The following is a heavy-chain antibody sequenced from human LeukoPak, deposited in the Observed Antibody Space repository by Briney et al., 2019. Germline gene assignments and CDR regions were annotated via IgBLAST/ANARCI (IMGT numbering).Heavy chain of an antibody. CDR2: IIPILGIA. V-gene: IGHV1-69*04. CDR1: GGTFSSYA. D-gene: IGHD6-13*01. Sequence: SVKVSCKASGGTFSSYAISWVRQAPGQGLEWMGRIIPILGIANYAQKFQGRVTITADKSTSTAYMELSSLRSEDTAVYYCARDGVLQRVVDYWGQGTLVTVSS. CDR3: ARDGVLQRVVDY. J-gene: IGHJ4*02.